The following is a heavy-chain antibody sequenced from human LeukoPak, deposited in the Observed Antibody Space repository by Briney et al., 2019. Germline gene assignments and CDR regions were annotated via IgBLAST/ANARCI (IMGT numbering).Heavy chain of an antibody. J-gene: IGHJ4*02. Sequence: SETLSLTCTVSGGSISSYYWNWIRQPPGKGLEWIGYIYYSGSTNYNPSLKSRVTISVDTSKNQFSLKLSSVTAADTAVYYCARLAASQWELPDYWGQGTLVTVSS. CDR1: GGSISSYY. CDR3: ARLAASQWELPDY. D-gene: IGHD1-26*01. V-gene: IGHV4-59*08. CDR2: IYYSGST.